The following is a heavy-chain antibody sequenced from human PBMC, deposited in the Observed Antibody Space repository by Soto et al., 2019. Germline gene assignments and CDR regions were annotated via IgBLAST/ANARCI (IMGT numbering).Heavy chain of an antibody. J-gene: IGHJ5*02. V-gene: IGHV4-59*01. CDR1: GGSISSYY. CDR3: ARDPPYYDILTGYSSGGP. D-gene: IGHD3-9*01. CDR2: IYYSGST. Sequence: PSETLSLTCTVSGGSISSYYWSWIRQPPGKGLEWIGYIYYSGSTNYNPSLKSRVTISVDTSKNQFSLKLSSVTAADTAVYYCARDPPYYDILTGYSSGGPWGQGTLVTVSS.